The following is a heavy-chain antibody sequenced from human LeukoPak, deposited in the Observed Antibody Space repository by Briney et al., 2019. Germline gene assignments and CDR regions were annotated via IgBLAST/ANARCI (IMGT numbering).Heavy chain of an antibody. J-gene: IGHJ4*02. CDR2: ISYDGSNK. V-gene: IGHV3-30*04. CDR3: ARDHYYGSGSYHFDY. CDR1: GFTFSSYA. Sequence: PGGSLRLSCAASGFTFSSYAMHGVRQAPGKGLEWVAVISYDGSNKYYADSVKGRFTISRDNSKNTLYLQMNSLRAEDTAVYYCARDHYYGSGSYHFDYWGQGTLVTVSS. D-gene: IGHD3-10*01.